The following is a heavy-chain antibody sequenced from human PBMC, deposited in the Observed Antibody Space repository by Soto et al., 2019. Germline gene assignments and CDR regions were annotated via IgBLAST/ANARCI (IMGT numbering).Heavy chain of an antibody. J-gene: IGHJ5*02. Sequence: ASVKVSCKASGYTFTSYGISWVRQAPGQGLEWMGWISAYNGNTNYAQKLQGRVTTTTDTSTSTAYMELRSLRSEDTAVYYCARGDIAAAGTSYNWFDPWGQGTLVTVSS. CDR3: ARGDIAAAGTSYNWFDP. D-gene: IGHD6-13*01. V-gene: IGHV1-18*01. CDR2: ISAYNGNT. CDR1: GYTFTSYG.